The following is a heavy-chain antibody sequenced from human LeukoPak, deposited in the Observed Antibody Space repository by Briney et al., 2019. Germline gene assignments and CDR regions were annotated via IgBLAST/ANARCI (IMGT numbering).Heavy chain of an antibody. Sequence: GGSLRLSCAASGFTFSTYSMNWVRQTPGKGLEWVSYISSSRTIYYADSVKGRFTISRDNAKNSLYLQMNSLRVEDTAVYYCARSDYYGSGSRFDYWGQGTLVTVSS. CDR3: ARSDYYGSGSRFDY. J-gene: IGHJ4*02. CDR1: GFTFSTYS. V-gene: IGHV3-48*01. CDR2: ISSSRTI. D-gene: IGHD3-10*01.